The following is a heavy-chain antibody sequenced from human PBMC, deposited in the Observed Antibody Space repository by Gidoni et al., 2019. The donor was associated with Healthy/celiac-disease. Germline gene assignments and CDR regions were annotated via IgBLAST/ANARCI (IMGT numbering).Heavy chain of an antibody. D-gene: IGHD7-27*01. V-gene: IGHV3-23*01. Sequence: EVQLLESGGGLVQPGGSLRRSCAASGFTFSSFAMSWVRQAPGKGLEWVSAISGSGGSTYYADSVKGRFTISRDNSKNTLYLQMNSLRAEDTAVYYCAKDHGWGLGWYFDLWGRGTLVTVSS. CDR2: ISGSGGST. CDR3: AKDHGWGLGWYFDL. CDR1: GFTFSSFA. J-gene: IGHJ2*01.